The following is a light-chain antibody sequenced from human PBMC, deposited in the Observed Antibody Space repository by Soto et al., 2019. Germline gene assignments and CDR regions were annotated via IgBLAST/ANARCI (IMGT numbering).Light chain of an antibody. CDR3: QQRSNI. J-gene: IGKJ3*01. Sequence: EIVLTQSPATLSLSPGERSTLSCRTSESTSGYLAWYQQKPGQAPRLLIYDAPNRATGIPARFSGSGSGTDFTLTISSLEPEDFAVYYCQQRSNIFGPGTKVDIK. CDR1: ESTSGY. V-gene: IGKV3-11*01. CDR2: DAP.